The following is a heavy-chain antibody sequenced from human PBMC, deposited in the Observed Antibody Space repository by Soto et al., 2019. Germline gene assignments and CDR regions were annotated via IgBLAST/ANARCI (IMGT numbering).Heavy chain of an antibody. CDR3: VKFRSGFEPVFES. J-gene: IGHJ4*02. CDR2: IYTSGST. CDR1: GGCIRSYY. V-gene: IGHV4-4*07. D-gene: IGHD3-10*01. Sequence: SETLSLTCTVCGGCIRSYYGSWIRQPAGKGLEWIGRIYTSGSTNYNPSLRSRVTISRDNSNNTLYLQMSSLRPEDTAVYYCVKFRSGFEPVFESWGQGTLVTVSS.